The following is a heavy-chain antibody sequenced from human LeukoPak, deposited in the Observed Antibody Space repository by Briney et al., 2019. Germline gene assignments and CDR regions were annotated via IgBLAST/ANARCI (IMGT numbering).Heavy chain of an antibody. CDR2: IYTSGST. Sequence: SQTLSLTCTVSGGSISSGSYYWSWIRQPAGKGLEWIGRIYTSGSTNYNPSLKNRVTISVDTSKNQFSLKLSSVTAADTAVYYCARDSPMRSELRAYYYYYMDVWGKGTTVTVSS. CDR3: ARDSPMRSELRAYYYYYMDV. J-gene: IGHJ6*03. CDR1: GGSISSGSYY. D-gene: IGHD1-14*01. V-gene: IGHV4-61*02.